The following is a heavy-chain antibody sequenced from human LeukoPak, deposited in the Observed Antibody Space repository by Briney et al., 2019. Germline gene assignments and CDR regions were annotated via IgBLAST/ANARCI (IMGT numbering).Heavy chain of an antibody. CDR2: IFPSGGEI. CDR3: ATYRQVLLPFES. Sequence: GGSLRLSCGASGFTFSTFAMIWVRQPPGNGLEWVSSIFPSGGEIHYADSVRGRFTISRDNSKSTLSLQMNSLRAEDTAIYYCATYRQVLLPFESWGQGTLVTVSS. D-gene: IGHD2-8*02. V-gene: IGHV3-23*01. J-gene: IGHJ4*02. CDR1: GFTFSTFA.